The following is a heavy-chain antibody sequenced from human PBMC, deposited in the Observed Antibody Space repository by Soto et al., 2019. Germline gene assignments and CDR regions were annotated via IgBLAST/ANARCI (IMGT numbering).Heavy chain of an antibody. CDR2: IYYSGST. J-gene: IGHJ6*03. CDR3: ARQAYVQGDFWSGYSIYYYYYYMDV. D-gene: IGHD3-3*01. CDR1: GGSISSSSYY. V-gene: IGHV4-39*01. Sequence: SETLSLTCTVSGGSISSSSYYWGWIRQPPGKGLEWIGSIYYSGSTYYNPSLKSRVTISVDTSKNQFSLKLSSVTAADTAVYYCARQAYVQGDFWSGYSIYYYYYYMDVWGKGTTVTVSS.